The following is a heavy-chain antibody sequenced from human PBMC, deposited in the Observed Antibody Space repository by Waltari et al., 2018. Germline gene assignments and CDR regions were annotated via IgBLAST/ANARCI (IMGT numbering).Heavy chain of an antibody. D-gene: IGHD3-22*01. CDR3: ARDNGYYYDSSGLVGVDY. Sequence: EVQLVESGGGLIQPGGSLRLSCAASGFTVSSNYMSWVRQAPRKGLEWVSVIYSGGSTYYADSVKGRFTISRDNSKNTLYLQMNSLRAEDTAVYYCARDNGYYYDSSGLVGVDYWGQGTLVTVTS. V-gene: IGHV3-53*01. J-gene: IGHJ4*02. CDR1: GFTVSSNY. CDR2: IYSGGST.